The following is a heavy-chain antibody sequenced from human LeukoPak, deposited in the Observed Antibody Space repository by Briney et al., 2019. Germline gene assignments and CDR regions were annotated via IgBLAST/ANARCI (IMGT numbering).Heavy chain of an antibody. V-gene: IGHV4-59*01. CDR2: IYYSGST. Sequence: SETLSLTCTVSGGSISHYFWSWIRQPPGKALEWIGYIYYSGSTNYNPSLKSRVTISLDSSKNQFSLKLSSVTAADTAVYYCARDRNFDSSGSDRGFDYWGQGTLVTVSS. J-gene: IGHJ4*02. CDR3: ARDRNFDSSGSDRGFDY. CDR1: GGSISHYF. D-gene: IGHD3-22*01.